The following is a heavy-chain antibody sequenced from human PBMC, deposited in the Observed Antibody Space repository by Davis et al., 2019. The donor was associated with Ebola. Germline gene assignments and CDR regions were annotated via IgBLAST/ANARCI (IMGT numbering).Heavy chain of an antibody. V-gene: IGHV1-46*01. CDR3: ARGHNYAHEY. D-gene: IGHD4-11*01. Sequence: ASVKVSCQALGYTFSNYYIHWVRQAPGQGLEWMGIINPGSGDTSYAQKFQGRVTLTRDTSTNTVYMELSSLRYDDTADYYCARGHNYAHEYWGQGTLVTVSS. CDR2: INPGSGDT. J-gene: IGHJ4*02. CDR1: GYTFSNYY.